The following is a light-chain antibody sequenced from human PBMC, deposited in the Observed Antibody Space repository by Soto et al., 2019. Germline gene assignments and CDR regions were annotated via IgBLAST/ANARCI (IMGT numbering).Light chain of an antibody. CDR1: QSISKS. J-gene: IGKJ1*01. Sequence: DIQMTQSPSSLSASVGDRVTITCRASQSISKSLNWYQQTPGKAPKLLIYAASNLQSGVPSRFSGGGSGTDFTLTISSLQPEDFATYSCQQSYSAPTFCQGTEVEIK. CDR3: QQSYSAPT. V-gene: IGKV1-39*01. CDR2: AAS.